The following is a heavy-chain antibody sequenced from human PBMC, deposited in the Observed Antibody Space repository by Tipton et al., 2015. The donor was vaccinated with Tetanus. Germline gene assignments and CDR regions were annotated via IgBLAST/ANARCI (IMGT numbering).Heavy chain of an antibody. CDR2: IYYSGST. Sequence: GEALSNGDYYWSWIRQPPGKGLESIGYIYYSGSTYYNPSLKSRVTISMDTSKNQISLKLSSVTAADTAVYYCARRSYCSSSRCFDAFDLWGQGTMVTVSS. CDR1: GEALSNGDYY. J-gene: IGHJ3*01. CDR3: ARRSYCSSSRCFDAFDL. V-gene: IGHV4-30-4*01. D-gene: IGHD2-2*01.